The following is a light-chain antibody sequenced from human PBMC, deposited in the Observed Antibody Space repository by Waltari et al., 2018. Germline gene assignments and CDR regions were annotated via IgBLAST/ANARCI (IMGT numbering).Light chain of an antibody. CDR1: RSNIGNNY. Sequence: QSVLTQPPSASGTPGQRVTISCSGSRSNIGNNYVNWYQQLPGTAPKLLIYRNNQRPSGVPDRFSGSKSGTSASLAISGLRSEDEADYYCVAWDDSLSGRVFGGGTKVTVL. CDR3: VAWDDSLSGRV. V-gene: IGLV1-47*01. J-gene: IGLJ3*02. CDR2: RNN.